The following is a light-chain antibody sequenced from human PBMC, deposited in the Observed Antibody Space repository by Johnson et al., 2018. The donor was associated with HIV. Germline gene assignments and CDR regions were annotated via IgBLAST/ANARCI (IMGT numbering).Light chain of an antibody. CDR2: ENN. Sequence: QSALTQPPSVSAAPGQRVTISCSGSSSNIGNNYVSWYQQVSGTAPKLLIYENNKRPSGIPDRFSGSKSGTSATLGITGLQTGDEADYYCGTWDSSLSAAFGTGTKVTVL. CDR3: GTWDSSLSAA. V-gene: IGLV1-51*02. J-gene: IGLJ1*01. CDR1: SSNIGNNY.